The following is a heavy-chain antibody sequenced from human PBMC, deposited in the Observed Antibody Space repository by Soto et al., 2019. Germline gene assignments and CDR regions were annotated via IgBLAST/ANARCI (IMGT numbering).Heavy chain of an antibody. D-gene: IGHD4-4*01. V-gene: IGHV3-30*03. CDR2: ISNDGTKK. J-gene: IGHJ4*02. CDR3: ARDVAMPTGLGLGY. CDR1: GFAFTNYG. Sequence: PGGSLRLSCAASGFAFTNYGFHWVRQAPGKGLEWVAHISNDGTKKFYADSVKGRFTIFRDNSETTVYLHLTSLRPDDTALFYCARDVAMPTGLGLGYWGQGTLVTVSS.